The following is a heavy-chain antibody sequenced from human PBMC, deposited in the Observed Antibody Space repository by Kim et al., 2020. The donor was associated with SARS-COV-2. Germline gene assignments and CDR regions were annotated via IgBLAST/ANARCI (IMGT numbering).Heavy chain of an antibody. CDR3: ARVGPPGGMDV. Sequence: ASVKVSCKASGYTFTGYYMHWVRQAPGQGLEWMGRINPNSGGANVAQRFQGGVSMTRDTSSSTVYMELSGLRSDDTAVYYCARVGPPGGMDVWGQGTTVTVSS. CDR1: GYTFTGYY. CDR2: INPNSGGA. V-gene: IGHV1-2*06. J-gene: IGHJ6*02.